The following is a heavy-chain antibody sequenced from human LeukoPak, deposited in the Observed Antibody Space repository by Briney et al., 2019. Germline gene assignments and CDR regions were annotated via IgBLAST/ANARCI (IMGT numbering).Heavy chain of an antibody. Sequence: GSLRLSCAASGXTFSSYSMNWIRQPPGKGLELIGNIYDRGSTKYYPYLKNRVTISVDTTKNKFSLRLSSVTGAGTAVYYCARGRTFDNWGQGTLVTVSS. CDR2: IYDRGST. V-gene: IGHV4-59*01. J-gene: IGHJ4*02. CDR3: ARGRTFDN. CDR1: GXTFSSYS.